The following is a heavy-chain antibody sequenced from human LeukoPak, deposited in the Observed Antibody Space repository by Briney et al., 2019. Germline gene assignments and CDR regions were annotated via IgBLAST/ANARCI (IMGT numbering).Heavy chain of an antibody. CDR3: ARDDSGDRGAFDI. V-gene: IGHV3-66*01. CDR2: TYSGGST. J-gene: IGHJ3*02. Sequence: GALRLSCAASGFTVSSNYMSWVRQAPGKGLEWVSVTYSGGSTYYADSVKGRFTISRDNSKNTLYLQMNSLRAEDTAVYYCARDDSGDRGAFDIWGQGTMVTVSS. D-gene: IGHD7-27*01. CDR1: GFTVSSNY.